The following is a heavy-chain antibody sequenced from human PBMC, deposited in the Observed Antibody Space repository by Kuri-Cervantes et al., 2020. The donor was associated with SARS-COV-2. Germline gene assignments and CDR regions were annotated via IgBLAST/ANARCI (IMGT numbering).Heavy chain of an antibody. CDR1: GFSFSTYA. V-gene: IGHV3-33*08. J-gene: IGHJ2*01. CDR2: IWSGGGNK. CDR3: ASGQGYCSGGSCYGSYWYFDL. Sequence: GESLKISCAASGFSFSTYAMHWVRQAPGKGLEWVAVIWSGGGNKFYADSVKGRFTISRDDSKNTLYLQMNSLSAEDSAVYYCASGQGYCSGGSCYGSYWYFDLWGRGTLVTVSS. D-gene: IGHD2-15*01.